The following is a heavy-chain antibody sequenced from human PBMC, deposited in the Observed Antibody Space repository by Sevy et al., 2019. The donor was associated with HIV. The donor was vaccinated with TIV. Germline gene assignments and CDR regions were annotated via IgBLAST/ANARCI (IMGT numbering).Heavy chain of an antibody. CDR3: AKLQSGDCSRTSCRDYYFDS. D-gene: IGHD2-2*01. Sequence: GGSLRLSCGTSGFIFSNYAMSWVRQAPGKGLEWVSDISGSGGTTYYADAVRGRFTISRDNSKNTLYLQMDSLRAEDTAVYYCAKLQSGDCSRTSCRDYYFDSWGQGTLVTVSS. V-gene: IGHV3-23*01. CDR2: ISGSGGTT. CDR1: GFIFSNYA. J-gene: IGHJ4*02.